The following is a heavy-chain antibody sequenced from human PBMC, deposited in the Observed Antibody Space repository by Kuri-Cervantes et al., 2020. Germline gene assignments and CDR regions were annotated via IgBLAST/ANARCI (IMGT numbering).Heavy chain of an antibody. CDR2: INHSGGT. V-gene: IGHV4-34*01. Sequence: SETLSLTCAVYGGSFSGYYWSWIRQPPGKGLEWIGEINHSGGTNYNPSLKSRVTISVDTSKNQLSLQLSSVTAADTAVYYCARTPLFYDILTGYSNYYYMDVWGKGTTVTVSS. D-gene: IGHD3-9*01. CDR3: ARTPLFYDILTGYSNYYYMDV. CDR1: GGSFSGYY. J-gene: IGHJ6*03.